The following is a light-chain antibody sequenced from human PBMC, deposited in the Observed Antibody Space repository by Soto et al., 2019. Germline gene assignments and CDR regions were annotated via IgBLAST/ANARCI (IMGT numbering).Light chain of an antibody. CDR1: SSDVGSYNL. Sequence: QSALTQPASVSGSPGQSITISCTGTSSDVGSYNLVSWYQQHPGKAPKLMIYEGSKRPSGVSNRFSGSKSGNTASLTISGLQAEDEADYYCCSYAGSSTPYVFGTGTKVPAL. V-gene: IGLV2-23*01. J-gene: IGLJ1*01. CDR2: EGS. CDR3: CSYAGSSTPYV.